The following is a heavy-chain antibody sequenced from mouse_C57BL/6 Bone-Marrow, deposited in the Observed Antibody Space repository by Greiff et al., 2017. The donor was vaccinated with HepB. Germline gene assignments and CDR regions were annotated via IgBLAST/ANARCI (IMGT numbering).Heavy chain of an antibody. Sequence: VQLQQPGAELVKPGASVKLSCKASGYTFTSYWMQWVKQRPGQGLEWIGEIDPSDSYTNYNQKFKGKATLTVDTSSSTAYMQLSSLTSEDSAVYYCARGTMVTTLFFDYWGQGTTLTVSS. CDR2: IDPSDSYT. J-gene: IGHJ2*01. CDR1: GYTFTSYW. CDR3: ARGTMVTTLFFDY. D-gene: IGHD2-2*01. V-gene: IGHV1-50*01.